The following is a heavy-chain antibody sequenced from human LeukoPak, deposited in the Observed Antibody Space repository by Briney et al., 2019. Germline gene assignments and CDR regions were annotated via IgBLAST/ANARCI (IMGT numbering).Heavy chain of an antibody. V-gene: IGHV3-15*01. D-gene: IGHD1-1*01. CDR1: GFTFGDYA. CDR3: WDTNWNGDWDY. CDR2: IKSKAHGGTT. J-gene: IGHJ4*02. Sequence: PGRSLRLSCTASGFTFGDYAMSWVRQAPGKGLEWVGRIKSKAHGGTTDYAAPVKGRFTISRDDSKNTLYLQMNSLKTEDTAVYYCWDTNWNGDWDYWGQGTLVTVSS.